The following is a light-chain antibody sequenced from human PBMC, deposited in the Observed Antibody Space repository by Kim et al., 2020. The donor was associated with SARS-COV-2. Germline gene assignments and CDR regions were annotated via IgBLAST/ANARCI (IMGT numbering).Light chain of an antibody. CDR2: KAS. CDR1: QSISSW. V-gene: IGKV1-5*03. CDR3: QPYNSYPWT. Sequence: DIQMTQSPSTLSASVGDRVIITCRASQSISSWLAWYQQKPGKASKILIYKASSLESGVPSRFSCSGSGTEFTLTVSSMPPDDFATYYCQPYNSYPWTYGQVTKVDIK. J-gene: IGKJ1*01.